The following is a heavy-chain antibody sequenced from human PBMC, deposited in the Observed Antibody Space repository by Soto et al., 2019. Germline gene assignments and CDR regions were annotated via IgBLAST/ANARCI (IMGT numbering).Heavy chain of an antibody. V-gene: IGHV3-49*03. CDR1: GFTFGDYA. CDR2: IRSKAYGGTT. J-gene: IGHJ6*02. D-gene: IGHD3-3*01. Sequence: PGGSLRLSCTASGFTFGDYAMSWFRQAPGKGLEWVGFIRSKAYGGTTEYAASVKGRFTISRDDSKSIAYLQMNSLKTEDTAVYYCTRDVAMYYDFWSGYLPSPYGMDVWGQGTTVTV. CDR3: TRDVAMYYDFWSGYLPSPYGMDV.